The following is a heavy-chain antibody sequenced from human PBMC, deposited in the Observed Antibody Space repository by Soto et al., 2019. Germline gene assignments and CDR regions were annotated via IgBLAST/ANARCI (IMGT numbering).Heavy chain of an antibody. CDR1: EFTFSNYE. D-gene: IGHD3-22*01. V-gene: IGHV3-48*03. CDR2: ISYTGSTI. J-gene: IGHJ4*02. Sequence: PGGSLRLSCVGSEFTFSNYEMNWVRQAPGKGLEWVSYISYTGSTIYDADSVRGRFTISRDNSKNSLYLQMNSLRAEDTAVYYCARGLRNYYDRSGLHYWGQGTLVTVSS. CDR3: ARGLRNYYDRSGLHY.